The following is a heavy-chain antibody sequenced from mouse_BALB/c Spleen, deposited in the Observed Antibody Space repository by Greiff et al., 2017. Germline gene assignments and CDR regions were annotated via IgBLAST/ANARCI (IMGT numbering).Heavy chain of an antibody. CDR3: ARRRYDGKALAY. V-gene: IGHV2-2*02. Sequence: VQLQQSGPGLVQPSQSLSITCTVSGFSLTSYGVHWVRQSPGKGLEWLGVIWSGGSTDYNAAFISRLSISKDNSKSQVFFKMNSLQANDTAIYYCARRRYDGKALAYWGQGTLVTVSA. CDR2: IWSGGST. J-gene: IGHJ3*01. D-gene: IGHD2-14*01. CDR1: GFSLTSYG.